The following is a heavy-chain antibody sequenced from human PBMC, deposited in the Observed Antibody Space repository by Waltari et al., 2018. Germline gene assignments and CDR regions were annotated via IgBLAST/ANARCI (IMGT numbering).Heavy chain of an antibody. J-gene: IGHJ6*03. Sequence: QVQLVQSGAEVKKPGSSVKVSCKASGGTFSSYAISWVRQAPGQGLEWMGGIISIRRTTNAPQMQDRVVTTTDKTSTTTDMEVRSMMSEETTVYYYGGCSSGSCYEGKYYYYYYMDVWGKGTTVTVSS. CDR1: GGTFSSYA. CDR3: GGCSSGSCYEGKYYYYYYMDV. V-gene: IGHV1-69*10. D-gene: IGHD2-15*01. CDR2: IISIRRTT.